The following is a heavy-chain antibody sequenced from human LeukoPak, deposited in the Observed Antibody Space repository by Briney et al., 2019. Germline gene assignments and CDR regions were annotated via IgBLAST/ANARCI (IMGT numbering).Heavy chain of an antibody. J-gene: IGHJ4*02. CDR2: ISYDGSNK. D-gene: IGHD2-15*01. Sequence: QPGGSLRLSCAASGFTFSSYAMHWVRQAPGKGLEWVAVISYDGSNKYYADSVKGRFTISRGNSKNTLYLQMNSLRAEDTAVYYCARVWHCSGGSCYGEGVDYWGQGTLVTVSS. CDR1: GFTFSSYA. CDR3: ARVWHCSGGSCYGEGVDY. V-gene: IGHV3-30*04.